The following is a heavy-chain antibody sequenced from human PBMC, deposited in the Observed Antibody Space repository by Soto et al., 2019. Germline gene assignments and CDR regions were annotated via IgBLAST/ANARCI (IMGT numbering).Heavy chain of an antibody. CDR2: ISESGDST. CDR3: APHVYCSGGSCHYDAFDI. J-gene: IGHJ3*02. D-gene: IGHD2-15*01. V-gene: IGHV3-23*01. CDR1: GFIFGNYM. Sequence: EVQLLESGGGLVQPGESLRLSCAVSGFIFGNYMMTWVRQAPGKGLEWVSTISESGDSTYYADSVKGRFTISRDSSKNTLYLQMDSMGAEDTAVYYCAPHVYCSGGSCHYDAFDIRGQGTMGTVSS.